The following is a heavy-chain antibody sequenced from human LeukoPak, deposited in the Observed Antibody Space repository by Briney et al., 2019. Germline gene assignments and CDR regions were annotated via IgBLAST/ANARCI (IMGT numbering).Heavy chain of an antibody. CDR3: AREGQWLVKYYFDY. CDR1: GFTFSDYD. J-gene: IGHJ4*02. V-gene: IGHV3-11*04. Sequence: PGGSLRLSCAASGFTFSDYDMSWVRQAPGKGLEWASYISTSGSIIYYADSVKGRFTISRDNAKNSLFLQMNSLRAEDTAVYYCAREGQWLVKYYFDYWGQGTLVTVSS. CDR2: ISTSGSII. D-gene: IGHD6-19*01.